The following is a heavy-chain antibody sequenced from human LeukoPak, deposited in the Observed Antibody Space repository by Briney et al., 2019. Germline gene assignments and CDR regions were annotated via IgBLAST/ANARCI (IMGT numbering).Heavy chain of an antibody. D-gene: IGHD4-11*01. J-gene: IGHJ4*02. CDR2: IRSKAFGGTT. Sequence: AGGSLRLSCTAFEFTFSDYAMTWVRQAPGKGLEWLGFIRSKAFGGTTEYAASVKGRFTISRDDSKSIAYMQMISLKTDDTAVYYFTRGPYNNYVNLDYWGQGTLVTVSS. V-gene: IGHV3-49*04. CDR3: TRGPYNNYVNLDY. CDR1: EFTFSDYA.